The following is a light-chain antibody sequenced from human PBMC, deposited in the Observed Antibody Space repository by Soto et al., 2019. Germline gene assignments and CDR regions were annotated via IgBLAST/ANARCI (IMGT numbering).Light chain of an antibody. CDR2: EAY. Sequence: QSVLTQPASVSGSPGQSITISCTGTSTDVGSHKLVSWYQQYPGNAPKLIIFEAYKRPSGVSNRFSGSKSGSTASLTISGLQAEDEADYYCGTWDSGLNIGLFGGGTKVTVL. V-gene: IGLV2-23*01. J-gene: IGLJ2*01. CDR1: STDVGSHKL. CDR3: GTWDSGLNIGL.